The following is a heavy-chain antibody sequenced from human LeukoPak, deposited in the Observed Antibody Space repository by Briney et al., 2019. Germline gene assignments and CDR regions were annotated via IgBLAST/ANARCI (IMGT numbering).Heavy chain of an antibody. D-gene: IGHD5-12*01. CDR2: INPSGGST. J-gene: IGHJ4*02. CDR3: AKDQSGYDYESDY. CDR1: GYTFTSYY. V-gene: IGHV1-46*01. Sequence: ASVRVSCKASGYTFTSYYMHWVRQAPGQGLEWMGIINPSGGSTSYAQKFQGRVTMTRDTSTSTVYMELSSLRSEDTAVYYCAKDQSGYDYESDYWGQGTLVTVSS.